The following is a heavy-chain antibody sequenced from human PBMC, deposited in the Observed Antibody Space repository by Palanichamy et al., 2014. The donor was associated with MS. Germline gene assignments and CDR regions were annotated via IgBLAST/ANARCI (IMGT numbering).Heavy chain of an antibody. J-gene: IGHJ4*02. CDR1: GFTFSSYS. CDR2: ISSSSSYI. CDR3: ARDPDVYSSSWYLDY. D-gene: IGHD6-13*01. Sequence: EVQLVESGEAWSSLGGPVRLSCAASGFTFSSYSMNWVRQAPGKGLEWVSSISSSSSYIYYADSVKGRFTISRDNAKNSLYLQMNSLRAEDTAVYYCARDPDVYSSSWYLDYWGQGTLVTVSS. V-gene: IGHV3-21*01.